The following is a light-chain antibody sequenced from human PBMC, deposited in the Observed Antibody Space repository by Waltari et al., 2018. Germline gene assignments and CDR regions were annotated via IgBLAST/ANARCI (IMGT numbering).Light chain of an antibody. J-gene: IGLJ3*02. CDR2: GST. CDR1: GSNIGAGSD. Sequence: QSVLTQPPSVSGAPGQKVTISCTGSGSNIGAGSDVPWYQQLPRAAPKLLIYGSTSRPLGVPDRFFGSTSGTSASLAITGLQAEDEGDYYCQSYDTSLSVVFGGGTKLTVL. V-gene: IGLV1-40*01. CDR3: QSYDTSLSVV.